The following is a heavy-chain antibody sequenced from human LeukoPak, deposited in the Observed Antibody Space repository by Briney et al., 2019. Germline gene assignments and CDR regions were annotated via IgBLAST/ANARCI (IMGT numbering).Heavy chain of an antibody. D-gene: IGHD5-18*01. CDR2: ISGSGGST. V-gene: IGHV3-23*01. Sequence: PGGSLRLSCAASGFTFSSYAMSWVRQAPGKGLEWVSAISGSGGSTYYADSVKGRFTISRDNAKNSLYLQMNSLRAEDTAVYYCARDGSWWDSYGYYYYMDVWGKGTTVTVSS. J-gene: IGHJ6*03. CDR3: ARDGSWWDSYGYYYYMDV. CDR1: GFTFSSYA.